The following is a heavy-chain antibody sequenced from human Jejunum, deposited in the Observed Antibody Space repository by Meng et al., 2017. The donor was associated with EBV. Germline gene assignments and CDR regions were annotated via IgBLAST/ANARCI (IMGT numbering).Heavy chain of an antibody. CDR2: NNPEGRTI. V-gene: IGHV3-74*01. D-gene: IGHD1-26*01. Sequence: EWRLVEAGRGVLQPGGSLRHSCASSGFTLSYHWIHWVRKAPVDGLMWVSRNNPEGRTINYGDSVKSIFTVSRDNTKNTVYLKMNSLRAEDTSVYYCTRAGYYRFDYWGQGALVTVSS. CDR1: GFTLSYHW. CDR3: TRAGYYRFDY. J-gene: IGHJ4*02.